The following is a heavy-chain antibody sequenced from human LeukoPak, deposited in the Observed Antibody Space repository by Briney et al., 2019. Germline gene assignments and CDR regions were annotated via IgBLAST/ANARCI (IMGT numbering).Heavy chain of an antibody. CDR1: GGTFSSDA. CDR3: ATIYDFWSGLGNYFDY. Sequence: ASVKVSCKASGGTFSSDAIGWVRQAPGQGLEWMGGIIPKFDTANYAQKFQGRVTMTEDTSTDTAYMELSSLRSEDTAVYYCATIYDFWSGLGNYFDYWGQGTLVTVSS. CDR2: IIPKFDTA. V-gene: IGHV1-69*06. J-gene: IGHJ4*02. D-gene: IGHD3-3*01.